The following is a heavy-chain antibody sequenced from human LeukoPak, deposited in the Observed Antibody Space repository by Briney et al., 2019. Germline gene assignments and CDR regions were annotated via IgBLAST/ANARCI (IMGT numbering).Heavy chain of an antibody. Sequence: PGGSLRLSCSASGFTFSSYAMYWVRQAPGTGLQYVSAISSNGGSTYADSVKGRFTISRDNSKNTLFLQMSSLRAGDTAVYYCVKRAMAGGYFDYWGQGTLVTVSS. CDR1: GFTFSSYA. CDR2: ISSNGGST. V-gene: IGHV3-64D*09. CDR3: VKRAMAGGYFDY. D-gene: IGHD4-23*01. J-gene: IGHJ4*02.